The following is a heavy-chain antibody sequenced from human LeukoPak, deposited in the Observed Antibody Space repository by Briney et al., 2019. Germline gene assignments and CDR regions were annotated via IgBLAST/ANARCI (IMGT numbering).Heavy chain of an antibody. Sequence: GGSLRLSCAASGFTFSSYAMHWVRQAPGKGLEYVSAISSNGGSTYYANSVKGRFTISRDNSKNTLYLQMGSLRAEDMAVYYCASVIAAAGTLNYYMDVWGKGTTVTVSS. CDR3: ASVIAAAGTLNYYMDV. D-gene: IGHD6-13*01. J-gene: IGHJ6*03. CDR1: GFTFSSYA. CDR2: ISSNGGST. V-gene: IGHV3-64*01.